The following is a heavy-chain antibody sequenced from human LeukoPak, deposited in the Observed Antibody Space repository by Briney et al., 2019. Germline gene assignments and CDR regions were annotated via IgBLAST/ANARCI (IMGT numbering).Heavy chain of an antibody. CDR1: GYSFTNYW. D-gene: IGHD4-11*01. CDR3: ARLPYSNYVSYYYYYMDV. Sequence: GESLKISCKGSGYSFTNYWIGWVRQMPGKGLEWMGIIFPGDSDTRYSPSFQGQVTISADKSISTAYLQWSSLKASDTAMYYCARLPYSNYVSYYYYYMDVWGKGTTVTVSS. CDR2: IFPGDSDT. V-gene: IGHV5-51*01. J-gene: IGHJ6*03.